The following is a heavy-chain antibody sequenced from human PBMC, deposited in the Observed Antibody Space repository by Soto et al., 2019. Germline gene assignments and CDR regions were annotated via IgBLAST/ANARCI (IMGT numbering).Heavy chain of an antibody. V-gene: IGHV4-34*01. Sequence: PSETLSLTCAVYGGSFRCYYWTWIRQPPGTGLEWIGEINHSGSTNYNPSLKSRFTISRDSSKNTVSLEMTSLRAEDTAVYYCAKGGRQWLVTSDFNYWGQGALVTVSS. CDR3: AKGGRQWLVTSDFNY. CDR1: GGSFRCYY. CDR2: INHSGST. D-gene: IGHD6-19*01. J-gene: IGHJ4*02.